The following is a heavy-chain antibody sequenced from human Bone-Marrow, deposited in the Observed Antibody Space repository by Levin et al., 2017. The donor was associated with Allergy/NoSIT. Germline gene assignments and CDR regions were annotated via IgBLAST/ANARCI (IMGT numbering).Heavy chain of an antibody. V-gene: IGHV4-39*07. CDR1: GGSISSESHY. CDR3: AGEPNSPYYYHYGLDI. J-gene: IGHJ6*02. D-gene: IGHD2/OR15-2a*01. Sequence: SETLSLTCTVSGGSISSESHYWAWIRQPPGKGLEWVGSIYYDGSAYYTPSLTTRLTISVDTSKNQFSLRLNSVTAADTAVYYCAGEPNSPYYYHYGLDIWGQGTTVTVSS. CDR2: IYYDGSA.